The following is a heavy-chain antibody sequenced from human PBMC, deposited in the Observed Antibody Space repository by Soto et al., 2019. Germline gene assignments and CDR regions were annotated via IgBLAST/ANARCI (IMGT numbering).Heavy chain of an antibody. J-gene: IGHJ6*02. V-gene: IGHV3-49*04. CDR2: IRSKAYGGTT. Sequence: GSLRLSCTASGFTFGDYAMSWVRQAPGKGLEWVGFIRSKAYGGTTEYAASVKGRFTISRDDSKSIAYLQMNSLKTEDTAVYYCTRLDIVVVPAANFHYYYYGMDVWGQGTTVTVSS. CDR3: TRLDIVVVPAANFHYYYYGMDV. CDR1: GFTFGDYA. D-gene: IGHD2-2*01.